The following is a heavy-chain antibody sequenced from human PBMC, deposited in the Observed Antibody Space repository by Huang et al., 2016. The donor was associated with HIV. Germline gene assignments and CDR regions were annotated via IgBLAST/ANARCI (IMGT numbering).Heavy chain of an antibody. J-gene: IGHJ4*02. CDR2: ISGDTGYT. Sequence: QVQMVQSGAEVKKPGASVKVSCKGSGYTLTSYGISWVRQAPGQGLEWIGWISGDTGYTNYAEKFQGRVTLTTDSSTNTAYMELRSLRYDDTAVYYCARESVWFGELYFDYWGQGTLVAVSS. CDR3: ARESVWFGELYFDY. D-gene: IGHD3-10*01. CDR1: GYTLTSYG. V-gene: IGHV1-18*04.